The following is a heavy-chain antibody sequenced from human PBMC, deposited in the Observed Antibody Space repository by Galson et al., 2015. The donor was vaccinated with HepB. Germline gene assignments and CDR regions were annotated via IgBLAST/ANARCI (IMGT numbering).Heavy chain of an antibody. D-gene: IGHD3-16*02. CDR3: ARGYDYVWGSYRSPIPLDY. CDR2: ISSSSSYI. V-gene: IGHV3-21*01. J-gene: IGHJ4*02. CDR1: GFTFSSYS. Sequence: SLRLSCAASGFTFSSYSMNWVRQAPGKGLEWVSSISSSSSYIYYADSVKGRFTISRDNAKNSLYLQMNSLRAEDTAVYYCARGYDYVWGSYRSPIPLDYWGQGTLVTVSS.